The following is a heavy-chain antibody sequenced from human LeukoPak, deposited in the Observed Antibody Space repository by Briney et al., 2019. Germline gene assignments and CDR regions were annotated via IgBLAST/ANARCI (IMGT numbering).Heavy chain of an antibody. CDR3: ARDYYYDSSGYLGY. V-gene: IGHV3-23*01. D-gene: IGHD3-22*01. CDR2: IRGSDGDT. CDR1: GFTFSRYT. J-gene: IGHJ4*02. Sequence: GGSLRLSCTASGFTFSRYTVSWVRQAPGKGLEWVSGIRGSDGDTFHADSVKGRFTISRDNSKNTLYLQMNSLRAEDTAVYYCARDYYYDSSGYLGYWGQGTLVTVSS.